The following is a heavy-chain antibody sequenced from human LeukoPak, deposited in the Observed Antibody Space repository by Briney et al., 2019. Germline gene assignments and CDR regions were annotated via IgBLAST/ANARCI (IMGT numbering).Heavy chain of an antibody. CDR1: GFTFSRYA. CDR2: ISDDGTFA. CDR3: ARDASSSSWYDAFDI. V-gene: IGHV3-30-3*01. D-gene: IGHD6-13*01. J-gene: IGHJ3*02. Sequence: GGSLRLSCAASGFTFSRYAMHWVRQAPGKGLEWVAVISDDGTFALYGDSVRGRFTISRDSSKNTLYLQMNSLRPEDTAVYYCARDASSSSWYDAFDIWGQGTMVTVSS.